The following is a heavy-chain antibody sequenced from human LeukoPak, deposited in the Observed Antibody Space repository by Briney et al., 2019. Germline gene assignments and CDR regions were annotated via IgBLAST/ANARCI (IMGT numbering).Heavy chain of an antibody. D-gene: IGHD3-10*01. J-gene: IGHJ4*02. CDR3: AREEEWYASGTYYKGFDS. CDR1: GFTFSSYW. CDR2: IKQDGSEK. Sequence: GGSLRLSCAASGFTFSSYWMSWVRQAPGKGLEWVANIKQDGSEKYYVDSVKGRFTIPRDNAKNSLYLQMNSLRADDTAVYYCAREEEWYASGTYYKGFDSWGQGTLVTVSS. V-gene: IGHV3-7*01.